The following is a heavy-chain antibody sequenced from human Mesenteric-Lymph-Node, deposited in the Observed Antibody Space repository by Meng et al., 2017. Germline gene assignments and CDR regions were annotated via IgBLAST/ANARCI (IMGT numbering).Heavy chain of an antibody. Sequence: GESLKISCAASGFTFSSYWMSWVRQAPGKGLEWVANIKQDGSEKYYVDSGKGRFTISRDNAKNSLYLQMNSLRAEDTAVYYCARDRRDSSSWYTHFYYYYGMDVWGQGTTVTVSS. CDR2: IKQDGSEK. V-gene: IGHV3-7*01. J-gene: IGHJ6*02. CDR3: ARDRRDSSSWYTHFYYYYGMDV. D-gene: IGHD6-13*01. CDR1: GFTFSSYW.